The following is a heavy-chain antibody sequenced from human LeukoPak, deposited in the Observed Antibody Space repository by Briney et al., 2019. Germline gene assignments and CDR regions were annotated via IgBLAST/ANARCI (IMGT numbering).Heavy chain of an antibody. CDR2: IYSGGST. D-gene: IGHD4-17*01. J-gene: IGHJ3*02. Sequence: PGGSLRLSCAASGFTVSSNYMSWVRQAPGKGLEWVSVIYSGGSTYYADSVKGRFTISRDNSKNTLYLQMNSLRAEDTAVYYCAKDMRRVTTYDAFDIWGQGTMVTVSS. CDR3: AKDMRRVTTYDAFDI. V-gene: IGHV3-53*01. CDR1: GFTVSSNY.